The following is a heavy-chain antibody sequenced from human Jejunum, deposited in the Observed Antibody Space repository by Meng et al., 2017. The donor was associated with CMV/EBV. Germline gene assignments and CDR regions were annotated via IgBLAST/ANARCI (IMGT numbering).Heavy chain of an antibody. Sequence: SCKASGYTFTNYEITWVRQTTGQGLEWMGWMNPYSGNTGYAQRFQGRVTLTSSSSMNTAYMELTSLRSEDTAVYFCARTRDRFGDNWGQGTLVTVSS. J-gene: IGHJ4*02. CDR1: GYTFTNYE. V-gene: IGHV1-8*01. D-gene: IGHD3-16*01. CDR2: MNPYSGNT. CDR3: ARTRDRFGDN.